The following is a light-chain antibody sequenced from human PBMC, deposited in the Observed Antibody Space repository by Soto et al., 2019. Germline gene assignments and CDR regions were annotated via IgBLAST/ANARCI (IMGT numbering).Light chain of an antibody. V-gene: IGKV3-20*01. J-gene: IGKJ1*01. CDR3: QQYGSSPQT. CDR1: QSVSSSS. Sequence: EIVLTQSPGTLSLSPGERATLSCRASQSVSSSSLAWYQQKPGQAPRLLIYGASSRATGIPARFSGSGSGTDFTLTISRLEPEDFAVYYCQQYGSSPQTFGQGTKVEIK. CDR2: GAS.